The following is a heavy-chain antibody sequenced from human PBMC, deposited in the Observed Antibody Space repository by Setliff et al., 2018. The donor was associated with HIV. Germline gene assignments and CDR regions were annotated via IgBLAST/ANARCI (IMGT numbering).Heavy chain of an antibody. J-gene: IGHJ4*02. CDR3: ARYALCSDDCSDEGADV. CDR1: GYTFTASY. D-gene: IGHD2-21*01. V-gene: IGHV1-2*02. CDR2: MHPNSGAT. Sequence: GASVKVSCKTSGYTFTASYLHWVRQAPGQGLQWMGWMHPNSGATKYAQKFRDRVTLTGDTSISTASMELRSLRSDDTAVYYCARYALCSDDCSDEGADVWGQGTLVTVSS.